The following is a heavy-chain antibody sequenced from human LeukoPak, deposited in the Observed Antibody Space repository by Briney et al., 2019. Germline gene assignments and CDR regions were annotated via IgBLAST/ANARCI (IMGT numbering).Heavy chain of an antibody. CDR1: GGSFSGYY. Sequence: SETLSLTCAVYGGSFSGYYWSWIRQPPGKGLEWIGEINHSGSTNYNPSLGSRVTISVDTSKNQFSLKLGSVTAADTAVYYCGTATSLLRFGYTWGQGTLVTVSS. CDR3: GTATSLLRFGYT. J-gene: IGHJ4*02. D-gene: IGHD3-10*01. CDR2: INHSGST. V-gene: IGHV4-34*01.